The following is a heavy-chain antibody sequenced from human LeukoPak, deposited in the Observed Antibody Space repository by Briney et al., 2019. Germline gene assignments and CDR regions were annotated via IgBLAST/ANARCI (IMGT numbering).Heavy chain of an antibody. CDR2: IYYSGGA. D-gene: IGHD3-10*01. CDR3: ARVRLSDSYGSGSYYFDY. Sequence: SETLSLTCTVSGGSVSSGTYYWSWIRQPPGKGLEWIGYIYYSGGANYNPSLKSRVTISVDTSKNQFSLKLTSVTAADTAVYYCARVRLSDSYGSGSYYFDYWGQATVVTVSS. CDR1: GGSVSSGTYY. V-gene: IGHV4-61*01. J-gene: IGHJ4*02.